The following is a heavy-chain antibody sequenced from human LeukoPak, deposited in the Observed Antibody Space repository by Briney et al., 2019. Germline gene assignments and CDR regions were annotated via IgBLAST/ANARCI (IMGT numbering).Heavy chain of an antibody. V-gene: IGHV3-11*01. CDR1: GFTFSDYY. CDR3: AKDKSSGYFDY. Sequence: GGSLRLSCAASGFTFSDYYMSWIRQAPGKGLEWVSYISSSGSTIYYADSVKGRFTISRDNAKNSLYLQMNSLRTEDTALYYCAKDKSSGYFDYWGQGTLVTVSS. CDR2: ISSSGSTI. J-gene: IGHJ4*02. D-gene: IGHD6-19*01.